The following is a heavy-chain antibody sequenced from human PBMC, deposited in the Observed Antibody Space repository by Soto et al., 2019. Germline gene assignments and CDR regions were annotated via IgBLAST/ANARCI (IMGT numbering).Heavy chain of an antibody. V-gene: IGHV3-23*01. J-gene: IGHJ3*02. D-gene: IGHD3-22*01. CDR3: AKDPMRSDAFDI. CDR1: GSTFSTYA. CDR2: ISGSGGIT. Sequence: GGSRRFSVAAPGSTFSTYAMSWVRQAPGKAREWVSAISGSGGITYYADAVKGRFPISTDNSKNPLYLQMNSRRAEDTAGYYCAKDPMRSDAFDIWGQGTMVTVSS.